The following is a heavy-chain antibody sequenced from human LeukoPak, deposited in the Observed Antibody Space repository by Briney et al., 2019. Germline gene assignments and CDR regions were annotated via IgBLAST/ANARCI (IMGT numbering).Heavy chain of an antibody. Sequence: SVKLSCKTTGATFSSYAINWVRHAPGQGLEWLGRIVTVLDIPNYAPRFNGRVTITADQSTTTAYMELRSLTSDDAAVYFCARGPYTSDGSGFYYYYMDVWGKGTSVTVSS. CDR1: GATFSSYA. CDR3: ARGPYTSDGSGFYYYYMDV. D-gene: IGHD6-25*01. V-gene: IGHV1-69*04. CDR2: IVTVLDIP. J-gene: IGHJ6*03.